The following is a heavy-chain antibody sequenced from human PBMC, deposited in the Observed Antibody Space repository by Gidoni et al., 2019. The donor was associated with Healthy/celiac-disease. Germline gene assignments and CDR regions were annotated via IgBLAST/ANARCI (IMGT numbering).Heavy chain of an antibody. CDR3: ARDSTVVTPYYYGMDV. CDR1: GYTFTSYY. D-gene: IGHD4-17*01. V-gene: IGHV1-46*03. CDR2: INPSGGST. J-gene: IGHJ6*02. Sequence: QVQLVQSGAEVKKPGASVKFSCKASGYTFTSYYMHWVRQAPGQGLEWMGIINPSGGSTSYAQKFQGRVTMTRDTSTSTVYMELSSLRSEDTAVYYCARDSTVVTPYYYGMDVWGQGTTVTVSS.